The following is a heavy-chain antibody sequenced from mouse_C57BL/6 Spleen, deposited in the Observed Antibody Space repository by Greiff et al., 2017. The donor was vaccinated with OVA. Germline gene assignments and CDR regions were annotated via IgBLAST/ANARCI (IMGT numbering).Heavy chain of an antibody. CDR2: IDPETGGT. Sequence: LQESGAELVRPGASVTLSCKASGYTFTDYEMHWVKQTPVHGLEWIGAIDPETGGTAYNQKFKGKAILTADKSSSTAYMELRSLTSEDSAVYYCTRSGTRTGYWGQGTTLTVSS. CDR3: TRSGTRTGY. V-gene: IGHV1-15*01. D-gene: IGHD3-3*01. CDR1: GYTFTDYE. J-gene: IGHJ2*01.